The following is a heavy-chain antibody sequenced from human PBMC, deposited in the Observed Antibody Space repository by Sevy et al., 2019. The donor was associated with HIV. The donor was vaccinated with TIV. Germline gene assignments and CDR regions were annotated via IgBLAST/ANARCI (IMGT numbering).Heavy chain of an antibody. CDR3: AKALNPALESMIEVIFRTLKGFDV. V-gene: IGHV3-23*01. Sequence: GGSLRLSCAASGFTVNTHAMNWVRQAPGKGLEWVSGISATGGGTYYTDSVKGRFTVSRDNSRNTLYLQMNSLRADDTALYYCAKALNPALESMIEVIFRTLKGFDVWGQGTMVIVSS. D-gene: IGHD3-22*01. J-gene: IGHJ3*01. CDR1: GFTVNTHA. CDR2: ISATGGGT.